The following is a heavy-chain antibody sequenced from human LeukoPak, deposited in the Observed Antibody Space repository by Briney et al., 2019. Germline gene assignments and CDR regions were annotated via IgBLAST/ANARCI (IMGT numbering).Heavy chain of an antibody. D-gene: IGHD3-10*01. V-gene: IGHV4-59*01. CDR2: IYYSGST. CDR3: ARDLWFGDMGGNYFDY. J-gene: IGHJ4*02. Sequence: PSETLSLTCTVSGGSISSYYWSWIRQPPGKGLEWIGYIYYSGSTNYNPSLKSRVTISVDTSKNQFSLKLSSVTAADTAVYYCARDLWFGDMGGNYFDYWGQGTLVTVSS. CDR1: GGSISSYY.